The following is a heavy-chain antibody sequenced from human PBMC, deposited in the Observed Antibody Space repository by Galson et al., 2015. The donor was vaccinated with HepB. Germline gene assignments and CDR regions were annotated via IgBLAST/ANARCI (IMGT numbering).Heavy chain of an antibody. CDR1: GFTFDDYG. CDR2: INWNGGST. V-gene: IGHV3-20*04. J-gene: IGHJ4*02. Sequence: SLRLSCAASGFTFDDYGMSWVRQAPGKGLEWVSGINWNGGSTGYADSVKGRFTISRDNAKNSLYLQMNSLRAEDTALYYCARDSYDSKGSYYFDYWGQGTLVTVSS. D-gene: IGHD3-22*01. CDR3: ARDSYDSKGSYYFDY.